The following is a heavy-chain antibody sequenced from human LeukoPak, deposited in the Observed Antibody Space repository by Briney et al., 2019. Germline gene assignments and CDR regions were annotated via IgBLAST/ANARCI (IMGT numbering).Heavy chain of an antibody. J-gene: IGHJ4*02. Sequence: SETLSLTCAVSGGSISSSNWWSWVRQPPGKGLEWIGEIYHSGSTNYNPSLKSRVTISVDKSENQFSLKLSSVTAADTAVYYCARAEGQAAIDYWGQGTLVTVSP. CDR1: GGSISSSNW. CDR2: IYHSGST. CDR3: ARAEGQAAIDY. V-gene: IGHV4-4*02. D-gene: IGHD6-25*01.